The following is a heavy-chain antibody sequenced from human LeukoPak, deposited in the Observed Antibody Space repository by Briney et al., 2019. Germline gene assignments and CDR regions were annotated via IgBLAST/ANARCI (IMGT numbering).Heavy chain of an antibody. V-gene: IGHV3-21*06. J-gene: IGHJ4*02. Sequence: PGGSLRLSCAASGFTFSKYNMNWVRQAPGEGLEWVSSISSSSTNIYYADSVKGRFTISRDNAKNSLFLQMNSLRVEDTALYYCAREAAYYGSGRGDCWGQGTLVTVSS. D-gene: IGHD3-10*01. CDR2: ISSSSTNI. CDR3: AREAAYYGSGRGDC. CDR1: GFTFSKYN.